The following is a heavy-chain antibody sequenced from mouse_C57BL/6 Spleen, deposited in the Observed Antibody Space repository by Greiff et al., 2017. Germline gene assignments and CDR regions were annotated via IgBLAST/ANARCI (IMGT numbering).Heavy chain of an antibody. CDR2: INPSSGYT. CDR1: GYTFTSYT. D-gene: IGHD3-2*02. J-gene: IGHJ3*01. CDR3: ASSAQATQAWFAD. Sequence: VQLQQSGAELARPGASVKMSCKASGYTFTSYTMHWVKQRPGQGLEWIGYINPSSGYTKYNQKFKDKATLTADKSSSTAYMQLSSLTSEDSAVYYCASSAQATQAWFADWGQGTLVTVSA. V-gene: IGHV1-4*01.